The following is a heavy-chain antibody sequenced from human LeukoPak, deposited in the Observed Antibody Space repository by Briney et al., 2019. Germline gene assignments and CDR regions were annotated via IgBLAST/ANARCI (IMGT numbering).Heavy chain of an antibody. CDR1: GYTFTSYA. D-gene: IGHD5-12*01. CDR3: ARESGYDFEGNWFDP. CDR2: INAGNGNT. J-gene: IGHJ5*02. Sequence: ASVKVSCKASGYTFTSYAMHWVRQAPGQRLEWMGWINAGNGNTKYSQKFQGRVTITRDTSASTAYMELSSLRSEDTAVYYCARESGYDFEGNWFDPWGQGTLVTVSS. V-gene: IGHV1-3*01.